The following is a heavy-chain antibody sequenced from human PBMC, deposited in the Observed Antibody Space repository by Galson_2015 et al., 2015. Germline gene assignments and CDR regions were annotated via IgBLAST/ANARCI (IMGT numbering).Heavy chain of an antibody. V-gene: IGHV3-23*01. J-gene: IGHJ4*02. CDR2: VSASGTNT. CDR3: AKDLQMYS. D-gene: IGHD1-1*01. CDR1: GFTFSSAA. Sequence: SLRLSCAASGFTFSSAAMTWVRHVPGKGLEWVSVVSASGTNTYYADSVKGRFTISRDNAKNTLYLQMNSLRAEDTAGYYCAKDLQMYSWGQRTLVCVSS.